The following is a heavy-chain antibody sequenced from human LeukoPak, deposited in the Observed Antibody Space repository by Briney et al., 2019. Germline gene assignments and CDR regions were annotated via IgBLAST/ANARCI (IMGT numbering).Heavy chain of an antibody. Sequence: PGGSLRLSCAASGFTFSSYWMSWVRHAPGKGLEWVANMKQDGSEKYYVDSVEGRFTISRDNAENSLYLQMNSLRAEDTAVYYCARTNDFWSGYYQYYFDYWGQGTLVTVSS. V-gene: IGHV3-7*01. CDR3: ARTNDFWSGYYQYYFDY. J-gene: IGHJ4*02. CDR1: GFTFSSYW. D-gene: IGHD3-3*01. CDR2: MKQDGSEK.